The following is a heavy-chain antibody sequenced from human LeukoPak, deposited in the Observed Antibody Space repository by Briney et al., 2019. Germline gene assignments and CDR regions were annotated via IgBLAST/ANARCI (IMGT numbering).Heavy chain of an antibody. CDR2: INPNSGGT. Sequence: ASVKVSCKASGYTFTRYYMHWVRQAPGQGLEWMGWINPNSGGTNYAQKLQGRVTMTRDTSISTAYMELSRLRSDDTAVYYCARDSVVDPDYYYGMDVWGQGTTVTVSS. CDR1: GYTFTRYY. D-gene: IGHD2-2*01. V-gene: IGHV1-2*02. J-gene: IGHJ6*02. CDR3: ARDSVVDPDYYYGMDV.